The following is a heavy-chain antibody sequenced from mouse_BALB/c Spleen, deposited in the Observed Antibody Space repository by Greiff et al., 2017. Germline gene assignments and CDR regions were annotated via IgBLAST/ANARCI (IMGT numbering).Heavy chain of an antibody. V-gene: IGHV14-3*02. Sequence: EVQLQQSGAELVKPGASVKLSCTASGFNIKDTYMHWVKQRPEQGLEWIGRIDPANGNTKYDPKFQGKATITADTSSNTAYLQLSSLTSEDTAVYYCARITTVKDYAMDYWGQGTSVTVSS. CDR3: ARITTVKDYAMDY. J-gene: IGHJ4*01. CDR1: GFNIKDTY. CDR2: IDPANGNT. D-gene: IGHD1-1*01.